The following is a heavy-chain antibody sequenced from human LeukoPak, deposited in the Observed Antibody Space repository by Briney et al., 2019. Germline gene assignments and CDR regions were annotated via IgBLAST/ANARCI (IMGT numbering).Heavy chain of an antibody. J-gene: IGHJ3*02. D-gene: IGHD4-17*01. V-gene: IGHV3-30*18. Sequence: GRSLRLSCAASGFTFSSYGMHWVRQAPGKGLEWEAVISYDGSNKYYADSVKGRFTISRDNSKNTLYLQMNSLRAEDTAVYYCAKEFYGDYADAFDIWGQGTMVTVSS. CDR1: GFTFSSYG. CDR2: ISYDGSNK. CDR3: AKEFYGDYADAFDI.